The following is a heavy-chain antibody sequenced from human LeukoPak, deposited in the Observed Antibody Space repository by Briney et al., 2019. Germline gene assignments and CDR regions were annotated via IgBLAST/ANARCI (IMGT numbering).Heavy chain of an antibody. D-gene: IGHD3-22*01. CDR1: GGSVSSGSYY. V-gene: IGHV4-61*01. J-gene: IGHJ4*02. Sequence: SETLSLTCTVSGGSVSSGSYYWSWIRQPPGKGLEWIGYIYYSGSPYYNPSLKSRVAISVDRSKNQFSLRLSSVTAADTAVYYCARGYYNSSGYLVDYWGQGALVTVSS. CDR2: IYYSGSP. CDR3: ARGYYNSSGYLVDY.